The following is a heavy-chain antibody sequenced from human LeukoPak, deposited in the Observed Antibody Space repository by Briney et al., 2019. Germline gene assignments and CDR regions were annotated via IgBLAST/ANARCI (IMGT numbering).Heavy chain of an antibody. V-gene: IGHV3-33*01. CDR2: IWYDGSNK. CDR1: GFTFSSYG. D-gene: IGHD3-10*01. CDR3: ARIYGSGSSKSDNFDY. Sequence: GGSLRLSCAASGFTFSSYGMHWVRQAPGKGLEWVAVIWYDGSNKYYADSVKGRFTIPRDNSKNTLYLQMNSLRAEDTAVYYCARIYGSGSSKSDNFDYWGQGTLSPSPQ. J-gene: IGHJ4*02.